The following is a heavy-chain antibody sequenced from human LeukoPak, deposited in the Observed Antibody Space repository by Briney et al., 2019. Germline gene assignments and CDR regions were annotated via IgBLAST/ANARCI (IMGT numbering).Heavy chain of an antibody. V-gene: IGHV3-7*01. D-gene: IGHD1-1*01. CDR3: AGVNPYRKAVDL. CDR2: INKDGSGE. Sequence: GGSLRLSCAASGFTLNSYLRSWVRQAPGRGLEWVANINKDGSGENYLDSVKGRFTVSRDNAKNSLYLQMNSLRGEDTAVYYCAGVNPYRKAVDLWGQGTMVTISS. J-gene: IGHJ3*01. CDR1: GFTLNSYL.